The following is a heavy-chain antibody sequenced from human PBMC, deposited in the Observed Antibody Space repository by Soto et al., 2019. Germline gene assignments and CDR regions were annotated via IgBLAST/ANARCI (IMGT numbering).Heavy chain of an antibody. V-gene: IGHV3-9*01. J-gene: IGHJ4*02. Sequence: EVQLVESGGGLVQPGRSLSLSCAASGFTFDDYAMHWVRQAPGKGLEWVSGNSWNSGSIGYADSVKGRFTISRDNAKNSLYLQMNSLRAEDTALYYCAKTAPGHLWLQTERGYYFDYWGQGTLVTVSS. CDR2: NSWNSGSI. CDR3: AKTAPGHLWLQTERGYYFDY. CDR1: GFTFDDYA. D-gene: IGHD5-18*01.